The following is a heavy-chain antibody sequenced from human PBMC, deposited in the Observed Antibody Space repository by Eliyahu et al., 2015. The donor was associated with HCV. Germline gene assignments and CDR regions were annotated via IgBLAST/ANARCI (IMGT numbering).Heavy chain of an antibody. V-gene: IGHV3-15*04. CDR3: TTGDY. J-gene: IGHJ4*02. Sequence: EVQLVESGGGLVKPGGSXRLSCAASGSTFENAWMSWVRQAPGKGLEWIGRIESETDGGTRDYAAPVEGRFVMSRNDLKNMFYLEMNSLRTDDTAVYYCTTGDYWGQGTLVAVSS. CDR2: IESETDGGTR. CDR1: GSTFENAW.